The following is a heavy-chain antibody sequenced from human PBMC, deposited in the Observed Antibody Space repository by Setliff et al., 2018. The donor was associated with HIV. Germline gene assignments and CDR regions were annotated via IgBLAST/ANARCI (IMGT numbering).Heavy chain of an antibody. CDR3: ARDRDHVVQEGYYDMGV. J-gene: IGHJ6*02. CDR2: IRQDESEK. Sequence: GGSLRLSCATSGFTFDSYSIIWVRQAPGKGLEWVSYIRQDESEKYYVDSVRGRFTISRDNAKSSLYLQMNSLRAEDTAVYYCARDRDHVVQEGYYDMGVWGQGTTVTVSS. D-gene: IGHD3-10*02. V-gene: IGHV3-7*01. CDR1: GFTFDSYS.